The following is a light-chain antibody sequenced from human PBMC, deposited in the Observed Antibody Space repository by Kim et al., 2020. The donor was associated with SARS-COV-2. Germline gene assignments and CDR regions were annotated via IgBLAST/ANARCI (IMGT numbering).Light chain of an antibody. CDR1: NIGTRI. CDR3: QVWDTYWV. CDR2: GNN. Sequence: SYELTQPLSVSVAPGQTATITCEKDNIGTRIVHWYRQTPGQAPVLVIYGNNKRPSDIPERFFGSNSGNTATLTITRAQAGDEADFFCQVWDTYWVFGGGTQLTVL. J-gene: IGLJ3*02. V-gene: IGLV3-9*01.